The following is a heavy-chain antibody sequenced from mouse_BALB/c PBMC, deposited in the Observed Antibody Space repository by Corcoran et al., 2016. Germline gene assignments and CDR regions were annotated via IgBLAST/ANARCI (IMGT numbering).Heavy chain of an antibody. D-gene: IGHD1-1*01. V-gene: IGHV14-1*02. J-gene: IGHJ3*01. Sequence: DVQLQQSGAELVRPGALVKLSCKASGFHIKDYYMHWVKQRPEQGLECIGWIDPENGNTIYDPKFQGKASITADTSSNKAYLQLSSLTSEDTSVYYCARSYGSSSVAYWGQGTLVTVSA. CDR3: ARSYGSSSVAY. CDR1: GFHIKDYY. CDR2: IDPENGNT.